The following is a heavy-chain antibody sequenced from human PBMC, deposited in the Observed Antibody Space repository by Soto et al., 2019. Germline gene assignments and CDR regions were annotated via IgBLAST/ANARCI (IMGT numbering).Heavy chain of an antibody. CDR3: ARYRDPMTTVTEIGC. CDR1: GFTFSNYG. V-gene: IGHV3-33*01. CDR2: IWYDGSNK. D-gene: IGHD4-17*01. Sequence: QVQLVESGGGVVKPGRSLRLSCAASGFTFSNYGMNWVRQAPGKGLEWVAVIWYDGSNKYYGDSVKGRFTISRDNSNSKLYLQMKSLRGEDMAVYYCARYRDPMTTVTEIGCWGQGTLVTVSS. J-gene: IGHJ4*02.